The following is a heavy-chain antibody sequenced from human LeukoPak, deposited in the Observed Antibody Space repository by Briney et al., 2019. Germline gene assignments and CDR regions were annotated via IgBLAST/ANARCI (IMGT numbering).Heavy chain of an antibody. Sequence: SETLSLTCAVYGGSFSGYYWSWIRQPPGKGLEWIGEINHSGSTNYNPSLRSRVTISVDTFKNQFSLKLSSVTAADTAVYYCARGYCSGGSCYSWFDPWGQGALVTVSS. J-gene: IGHJ5*02. CDR3: ARGYCSGGSCYSWFDP. V-gene: IGHV4-34*01. D-gene: IGHD2-15*01. CDR2: INHSGST. CDR1: GGSFSGYY.